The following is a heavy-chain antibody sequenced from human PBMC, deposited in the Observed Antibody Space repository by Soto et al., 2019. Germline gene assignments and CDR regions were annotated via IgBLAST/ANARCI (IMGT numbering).Heavy chain of an antibody. V-gene: IGHV4-59*08. D-gene: IGHD4-17*01. CDR1: GGSISSYY. CDR2: IYYSGSN. J-gene: IGHJ4*02. Sequence: QVQLQESGPGLVKPSETLSLTCTVSGGSISSYYWSWIRQPPGKGLEWIGYIYYSGSNNYNPSLRSRATISVDTSKNQFSVKLSAVTDADTAVYYCARRYGRYFDYWGQGTLVIVSS. CDR3: ARRYGRYFDY.